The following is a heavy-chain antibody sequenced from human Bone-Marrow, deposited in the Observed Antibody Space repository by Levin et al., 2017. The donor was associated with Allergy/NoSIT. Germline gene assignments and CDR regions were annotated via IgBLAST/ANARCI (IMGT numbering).Heavy chain of an antibody. Sequence: GGSLRLSCAASGFTFSSYAMHWVRQAPGKGLEWVAIISYDGSSIYYVDSVKGRFTISRDNSKNTLSLQMDSLRPEDTAVYYCARDGGGVEWFRIFFDYWGQGGVVTVSS. CDR3: ARDGGGVEWFRIFFDY. CDR2: ISYDGSSI. V-gene: IGHV3-30*04. D-gene: IGHD3-16*01. J-gene: IGHJ4*02. CDR1: GFTFSSYA.